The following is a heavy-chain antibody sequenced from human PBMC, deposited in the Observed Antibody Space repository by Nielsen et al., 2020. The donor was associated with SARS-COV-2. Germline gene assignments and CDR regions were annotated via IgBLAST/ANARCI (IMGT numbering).Heavy chain of an antibody. CDR2: ISWNSGSI. D-gene: IGHD3-10*01. Sequence: SLKISCAASGFTFDDYAMHWVRQAPGKGLEWVSGISWNSGSIGYADSVKGRFTISRDNAKNSLYLQMNSLRAEDTAVYYCASSRYYYGSGSYVLDYWGQGTLVTVSS. CDR1: GFTFDDYA. V-gene: IGHV3-9*01. CDR3: ASSRYYYGSGSYVLDY. J-gene: IGHJ4*02.